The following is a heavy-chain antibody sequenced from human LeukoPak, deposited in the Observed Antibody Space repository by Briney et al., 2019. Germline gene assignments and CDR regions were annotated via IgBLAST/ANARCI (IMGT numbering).Heavy chain of an antibody. Sequence: GGSLRLSCAASGFTFNDHFIDWVRQAPGKGLEWVSSISSSSSYIYYADSVKGRFTISRDNAKNSLYLQMNSLRAEDTAVYYCARDRQWLSYYYGMDVWGQGTTVTVSS. V-gene: IGHV3-21*01. CDR3: ARDRQWLSYYYGMDV. CDR1: GFTFNDHF. CDR2: ISSSSSYI. D-gene: IGHD6-19*01. J-gene: IGHJ6*02.